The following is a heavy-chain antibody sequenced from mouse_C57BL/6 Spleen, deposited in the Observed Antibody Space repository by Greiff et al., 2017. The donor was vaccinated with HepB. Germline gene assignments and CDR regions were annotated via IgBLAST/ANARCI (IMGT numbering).Heavy chain of an antibody. CDR3: ARYKDYAMDY. CDR1: GFTFSDYY. J-gene: IGHJ4*01. CDR2: INYDGSST. V-gene: IGHV5-16*01. Sequence: EVQVVESEGGLVQPGSSMKLSCTASGFTFSDYYMAWVRQVPEKGLEWVANINYDGSSTYYLDSLKSRFIISRDNAKNILYLQMSSLKSEDTATYYCARYKDYAMDYWGQGTSVTVSS.